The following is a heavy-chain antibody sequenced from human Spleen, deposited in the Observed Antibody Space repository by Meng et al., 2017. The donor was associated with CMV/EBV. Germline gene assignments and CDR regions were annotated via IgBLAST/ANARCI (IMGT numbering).Heavy chain of an antibody. D-gene: IGHD3-22*01. CDR3: ARGGHYYYDSNGYYYALY. V-gene: IGHV1-18*01. J-gene: IGHJ4*02. CDR1: GYTFTNYG. Sequence: ASVKVSGKASGYTFTNYGITWVRQAPGQGLEWMGWISAYNGNTNYAQKFQGRVTMTTDTSTSAAYMELRSLRSDDTAVYYCARGGHYYYDSNGYYYALYWGQGTLVTVSS. CDR2: ISAYNGNT.